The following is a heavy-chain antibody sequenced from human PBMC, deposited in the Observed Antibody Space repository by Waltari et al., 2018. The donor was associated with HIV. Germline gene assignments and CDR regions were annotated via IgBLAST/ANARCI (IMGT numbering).Heavy chain of an antibody. CDR2: INSDGSST. CDR3: TRGNGQAFDL. D-gene: IGHD2-8*01. V-gene: IGHV3-74*01. Sequence: EVQLVESGGGSVQPGGSLRLSCAASGFTVSSYWMFWVRQVPGKGLVWVSRINSDGSSTTYAESVKGRFTIPRDNAKNTLYLKMKSLSAEDTAMYYCTRGNGQAFDLWGQGTMVTVSS. CDR1: GFTVSSYW. J-gene: IGHJ3*01.